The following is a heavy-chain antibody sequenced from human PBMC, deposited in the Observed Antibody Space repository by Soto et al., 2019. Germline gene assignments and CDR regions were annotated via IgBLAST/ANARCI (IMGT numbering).Heavy chain of an antibody. CDR2: ISVSGGST. CDR1: GFTFSSYA. V-gene: IGHV3-23*01. CDR3: ASNTRHDPPAY. J-gene: IGHJ4*02. Sequence: GGSLRLSCAASGFTFSSYAMSRVRQAPGKGLAWVSGISVSGGSTYYADSVKGRFTISRDNSKNTLYLQMNSLRAEDTAVYYCASNTRHDPPAYWGQGTLVTVSS. D-gene: IGHD3-16*01.